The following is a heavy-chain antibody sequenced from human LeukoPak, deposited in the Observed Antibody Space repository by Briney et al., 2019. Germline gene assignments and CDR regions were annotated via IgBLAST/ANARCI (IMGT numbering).Heavy chain of an antibody. CDR3: ARDTVAADAFDI. D-gene: IGHD6-19*01. J-gene: IGHJ3*02. CDR1: GYTFTGYY. CDR2: MNPNSGNT. Sequence: ASVKVSCKASGYTFTGYYMHRVRQATGQGLEWMGWMNPNSGNTGYAQKFQGRVTITRNTSISTAYMELSSLRSEDTAVYYCARDTVAADAFDIWGQGTMVTVSS. V-gene: IGHV1-8*03.